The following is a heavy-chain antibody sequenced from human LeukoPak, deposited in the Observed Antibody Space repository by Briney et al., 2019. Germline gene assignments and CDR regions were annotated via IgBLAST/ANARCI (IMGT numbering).Heavy chain of an antibody. D-gene: IGHD2-21*02. CDR2: ISPGGSST. J-gene: IGHJ4*02. CDR3: ARYVGPGTAHFDF. V-gene: IGHV3-23*01. Sequence: GGSLRLSCAASGFTFNNYAMSWVRQAPGKGLEWVSAISPGGSSTYYADSVKGRFTISRDNSKNTLYLQMNSLRAEDTAVYYCARYVGPGTAHFDFWGQGILVTVSS. CDR1: GFTFNNYA.